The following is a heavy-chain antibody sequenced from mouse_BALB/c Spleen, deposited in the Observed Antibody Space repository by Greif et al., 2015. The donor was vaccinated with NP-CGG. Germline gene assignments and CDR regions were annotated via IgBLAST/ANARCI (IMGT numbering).Heavy chain of an antibody. V-gene: IGHV14-3*02. J-gene: IGHJ3*01. Sequence: DVKLQESGAELVKPGAPVKLSCTASGFNIKDTYMHWVKQRPEQGLEWIGRIDPANGNTKYDPKFQGKATITADTSSNTAYLQLSSLTSEDTAVYYCARRGVYYGDWFAYWGQGTLVTVSA. D-gene: IGHD2-13*01. CDR1: GFNIKDTY. CDR2: IDPANGNT. CDR3: ARRGVYYGDWFAY.